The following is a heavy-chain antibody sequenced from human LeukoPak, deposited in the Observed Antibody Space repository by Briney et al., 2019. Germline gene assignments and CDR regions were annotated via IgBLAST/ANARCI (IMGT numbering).Heavy chain of an antibody. CDR3: ASLRSSSYYFDY. V-gene: IGHV4-30-4*08. CDR1: GGSFSGYY. Sequence: SETLSLTCAVYGGSFSGYYWSWIRQPPGKGLEWIGYIYYSGSTYYNPSLKSRVTISVDTSKNQFSLKLSSVTAADTAVYYCASLRSSSYYFDYWGQGTLVTVSS. CDR2: IYYSGST. D-gene: IGHD6-6*01. J-gene: IGHJ4*02.